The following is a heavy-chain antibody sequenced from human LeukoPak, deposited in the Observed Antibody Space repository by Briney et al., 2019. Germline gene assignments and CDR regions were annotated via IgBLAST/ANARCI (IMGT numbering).Heavy chain of an antibody. J-gene: IGHJ4*02. D-gene: IGHD2-15*01. Sequence: ETLSLTCAVYGGSFSGYYWSWIRQPPGKGLEWVANIQPGGGAKNYVDSVRGRFTISRDNAANSLYLQMNSLRAEDTAIYYCASSFPYCSGGNCALGAQGILVTVSS. V-gene: IGHV3-7*01. CDR3: ASSFPYCSGGNCAL. CDR2: IQPGGGAK. CDR1: GGSFSGYY.